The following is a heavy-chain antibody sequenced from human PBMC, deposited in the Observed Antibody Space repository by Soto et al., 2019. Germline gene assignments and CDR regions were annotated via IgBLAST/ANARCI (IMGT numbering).Heavy chain of an antibody. CDR2: IYTAGGT. V-gene: IGHV3-53*01. CDR3: ARALTVATGGFDP. D-gene: IGHD5-12*01. Sequence: PVGSLGLACAASGFTVSNTYMTWVRHPPGKGLECVSVIYTAGGTNYADSVKGRFIISRDNSKNTLYLQMNSLRAEDTAVYYCARALTVATGGFDPWGQGTLVTVSS. J-gene: IGHJ5*02. CDR1: GFTVSNTY.